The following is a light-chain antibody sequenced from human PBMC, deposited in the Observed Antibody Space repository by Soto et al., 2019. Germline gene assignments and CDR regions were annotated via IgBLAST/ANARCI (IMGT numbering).Light chain of an antibody. CDR3: QRGDT. CDR2: DSS. J-gene: IGKJ5*01. CDR1: QSVSNN. V-gene: IGKV3-11*01. Sequence: EIVLTQSPATLSLSPGERATLSCRASQSVSNNLAWYQQKPGQAPRLLIYDSSNRATGIPARLSGSGSGTDFTLTISWLEPEDFAVYYCQRGDTFGQGTRLEIK.